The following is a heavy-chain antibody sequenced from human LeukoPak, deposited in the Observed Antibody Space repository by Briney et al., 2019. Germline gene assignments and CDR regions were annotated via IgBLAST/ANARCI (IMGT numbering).Heavy chain of an antibody. Sequence: GESLKISCAASGFTFDDYGMSWVRQAPGNGLEWGSGINWNGGSTGYADSVKGRFTISRDNAKNSLYLQMNSLRAEDTALYYCARDQVRRDYAFDIWGQGTMVTVSS. D-gene: IGHD5-24*01. J-gene: IGHJ3*02. V-gene: IGHV3-20*04. CDR1: GFTFDDYG. CDR3: ARDQVRRDYAFDI. CDR2: INWNGGST.